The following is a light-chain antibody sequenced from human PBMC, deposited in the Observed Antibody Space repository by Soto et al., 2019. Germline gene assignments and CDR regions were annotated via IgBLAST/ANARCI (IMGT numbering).Light chain of an antibody. CDR1: SSDVGSYNL. J-gene: IGLJ2*01. CDR2: EGS. CDR3: CSYAGGSTVVV. V-gene: IGLV2-23*03. Sequence: QSALTQPASVSGSPGQSITISCTGTSSDVGSYNLVSWYQQHPGKAPKVMIYEGSKRPSGVSNRFSGSKSGNTASLTISGLQAEDEADYYCCSYAGGSTVVVFGGGTKLTVL.